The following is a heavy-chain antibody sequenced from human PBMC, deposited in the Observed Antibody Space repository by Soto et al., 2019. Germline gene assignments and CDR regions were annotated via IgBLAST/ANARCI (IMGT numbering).Heavy chain of an antibody. CDR2: ISGSGGST. CDR3: AKDRLMRGYCSGGSCYSYYYYYGMDV. J-gene: IGHJ6*02. CDR1: GFTFSSYA. Sequence: VGSLRLSCAASGFTFSSYAMSWVRQAPGKGLEWVSAISGSGGSTYYADSVKGRFTISRDNSKNTLYLQMNSLRAEDTAVYYCAKDRLMRGYCSGGSCYSYYYYYGMDVWGQGTTVTVSS. D-gene: IGHD2-15*01. V-gene: IGHV3-23*01.